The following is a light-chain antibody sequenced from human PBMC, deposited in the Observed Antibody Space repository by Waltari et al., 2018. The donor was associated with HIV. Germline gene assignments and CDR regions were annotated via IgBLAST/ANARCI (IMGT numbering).Light chain of an antibody. CDR3: GTWDSSLSVGL. V-gene: IGLV1-51*01. J-gene: IGLJ3*02. CDR2: DIN. Sequence: QFVLTQAPSVTAPPGQNVTIPCSGSSSNIGNNYVFRYQHFPGTAPKLLIYDINKRPSGIPDRFSGSKSGTSATLAIAGLQTGDEADYYCGTWDSSLSVGLFGGGTKVTVL. CDR1: SSNIGNNY.